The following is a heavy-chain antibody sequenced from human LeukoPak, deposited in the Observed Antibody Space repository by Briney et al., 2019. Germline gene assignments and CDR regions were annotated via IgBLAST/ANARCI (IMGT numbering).Heavy chain of an antibody. CDR3: ARLTGGVGATSRHYYYYYMEV. Sequence: AASVKVSCKASGYTFTGYYMHWVRQAPGQGLEWMGWINPNSGGTNYAQKFQGRVTMTRDTSISTAYMELSRLRSDDTAVYYCARLTGGVGATSRHYYYYYMEVWGKGTTVTVSS. D-gene: IGHD1-26*01. J-gene: IGHJ6*03. CDR1: GYTFTGYY. CDR2: INPNSGGT. V-gene: IGHV1-2*02.